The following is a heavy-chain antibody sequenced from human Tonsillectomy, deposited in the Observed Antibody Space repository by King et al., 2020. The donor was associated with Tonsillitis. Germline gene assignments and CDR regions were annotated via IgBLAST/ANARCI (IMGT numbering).Heavy chain of an antibody. D-gene: IGHD3-10*01. CDR1: GGSISSYY. CDR3: ARDDLLWFGELLGLDV. J-gene: IGHJ6*02. CDR2: IYTSGST. Sequence: QLQESGPGLEKPSETLSLTCTVSGGSISSYYWSWIRQPAGKGLEWIGRIYTSGSTNYNPFLKSRVTMSVDTSKNQFSLKLSSVTAADTAVYYCARDDLLWFGELLGLDVWGQGTTVTVSS. V-gene: IGHV4-4*07.